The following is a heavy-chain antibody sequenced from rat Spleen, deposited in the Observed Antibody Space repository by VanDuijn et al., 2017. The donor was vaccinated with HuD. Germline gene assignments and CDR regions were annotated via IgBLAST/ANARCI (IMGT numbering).Heavy chain of an antibody. CDR1: GFTFNNYW. V-gene: IGHV5-31*01. Sequence: EVELVESGGGLVQPGTSLKLSCVASGFTFNNYWLSWVRQTPGKGLDWIASITKDGGSLFYRDSVKGRFTVSRDNEQNILYLQMDSLRSEDTATYYCASLNYGRYYWGQGVLVTVSS. J-gene: IGHJ2*01. CDR3: ASLNYGRYY. CDR2: ITKDGGSL. D-gene: IGHD1-11*01.